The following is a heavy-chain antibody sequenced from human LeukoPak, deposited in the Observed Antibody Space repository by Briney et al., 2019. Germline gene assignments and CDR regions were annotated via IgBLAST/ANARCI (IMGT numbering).Heavy chain of an antibody. Sequence: SETLSLTCTVSGGSVSSGSYYWSWIRQPPGKGLEWIGEINHSGSTNYNPSLKSRVTISVDTSKNQFSLKLSSVTAADTAVYYCARARGQQLVDGRGDYWGQGTLVTVSS. CDR1: GGSVSSGSYY. CDR3: ARARGQQLVDGRGDY. J-gene: IGHJ4*02. D-gene: IGHD6-13*01. CDR2: INHSGST. V-gene: IGHV4-39*07.